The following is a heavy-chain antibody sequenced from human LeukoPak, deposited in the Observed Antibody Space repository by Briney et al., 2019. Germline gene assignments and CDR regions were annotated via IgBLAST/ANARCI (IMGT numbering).Heavy chain of an antibody. V-gene: IGHV3-7*01. Sequence: GGSLRLSCAASGFTLSDYWMTWVRQALGKGLEWVANINEDESKNYYLDSVKGRFTISRDNAKNSLSLQMNSLRGEDTAVYYCARDPRGHCSSTGCYYGLDVWGQGTTVTVSS. D-gene: IGHD2-2*01. CDR1: GFTLSDYW. CDR3: ARDPRGHCSSTGCYYGLDV. J-gene: IGHJ6*02. CDR2: INEDESKN.